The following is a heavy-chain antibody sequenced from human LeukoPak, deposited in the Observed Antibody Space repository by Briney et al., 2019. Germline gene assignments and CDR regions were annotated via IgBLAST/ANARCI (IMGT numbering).Heavy chain of an antibody. Sequence: SETLSLTCTVSGGSIGTYYWSWIRQPPGKGLEWIGYIYYNGYTDYNPSLKSRVTISVDTSKDQFSLKLSSVTAADTAVYYCASQGYDILTGYYSADYWGQGTLVTVSS. J-gene: IGHJ4*02. CDR2: IYYNGYT. V-gene: IGHV4-59*08. CDR3: ASQGYDILTGYYSADY. CDR1: GGSIGTYY. D-gene: IGHD3-9*01.